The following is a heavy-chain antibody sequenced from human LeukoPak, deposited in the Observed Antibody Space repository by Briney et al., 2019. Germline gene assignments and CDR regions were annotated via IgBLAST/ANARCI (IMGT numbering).Heavy chain of an antibody. J-gene: IGHJ4*02. CDR1: GGTFSSYA. D-gene: IGHD4-23*01. CDR3: ARENYGGNSGLIDY. Sequence: LVKVSCKASGGTFSSYAISWVRQAPGQGLEWMGGIIPIFGTANYAQKFQGRVTITTDESTSTAYMELSSLRSEDTAVYYCARENYGGNSGLIDYWGQGNLVTVSS. V-gene: IGHV1-69*05. CDR2: IIPIFGTA.